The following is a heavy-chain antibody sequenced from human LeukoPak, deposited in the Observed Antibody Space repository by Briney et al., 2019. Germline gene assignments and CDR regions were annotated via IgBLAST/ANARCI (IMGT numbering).Heavy chain of an antibody. Sequence: GGSLRLSXXXSGFAFSXXXXXXXXXAXXXXXXWXSSXXSSSSYIYXXDXVKXRFXXXXXXAKNSLYLQMNSLRAEDTAVYYCAILTGQDPFDYWGQGTLVTVSS. J-gene: IGHJ4*02. V-gene: IGHV3-21*01. D-gene: IGHD3-9*01. CDR3: AILTGQDPFDY. CDR1: GFAFSXXX. CDR2: XXSSSSYI.